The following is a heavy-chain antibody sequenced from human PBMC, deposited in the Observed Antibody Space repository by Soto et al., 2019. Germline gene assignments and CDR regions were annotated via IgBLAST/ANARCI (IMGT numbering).Heavy chain of an antibody. Sequence: QVQLVQSGAEVKKPGSSVKVSCKASGGTFSSYAISWVRQAPGQGLEWMGGIIPIFGTANYAQKFQGRVTITADESTSTAYMELSSLRSEDTAVYYCASPRKLYVSGSYYLSFEYWGQGTLVTVSS. CDR2: IIPIFGTA. V-gene: IGHV1-69*01. J-gene: IGHJ4*02. CDR1: GGTFSSYA. CDR3: ASPRKLYVSGSYYLSFEY. D-gene: IGHD3-10*01.